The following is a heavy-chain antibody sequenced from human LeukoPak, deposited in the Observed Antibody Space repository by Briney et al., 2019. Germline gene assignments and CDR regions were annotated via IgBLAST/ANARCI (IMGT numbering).Heavy chain of an antibody. J-gene: IGHJ5*02. CDR2: IIPIFGTA. CDR3: ARVHCTNGVCRPTNWFDP. CDR1: GGTFSSYA. V-gene: IGHV1-69*06. D-gene: IGHD2-8*01. Sequence: ASVKVSCKASGGTFSSYAISWVRQAPGQGLEWMGGIIPIFGTANYAQKFQGRVTITADKSTSTAYMELSSLRSDDTAVYYCARVHCTNGVCRPTNWFDPWGQGTLVTVSS.